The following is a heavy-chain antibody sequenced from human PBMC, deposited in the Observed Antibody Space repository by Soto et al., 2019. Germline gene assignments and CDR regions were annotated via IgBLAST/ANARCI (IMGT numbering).Heavy chain of an antibody. Sequence: QVQLVQSGAEVKKPGASVKVSCKASGYTFTSYAMHWVRQAPGQRLEWMGWINAGNGNTKYSQKFQGRVTITRDTSASTAYMELSSLRSEDTAVYYCARVDTAMYYYGMDVWGQGTTVTVSS. CDR3: ARVDTAMYYYGMDV. V-gene: IGHV1-3*01. CDR2: INAGNGNT. D-gene: IGHD5-18*01. J-gene: IGHJ6*02. CDR1: GYTFTSYA.